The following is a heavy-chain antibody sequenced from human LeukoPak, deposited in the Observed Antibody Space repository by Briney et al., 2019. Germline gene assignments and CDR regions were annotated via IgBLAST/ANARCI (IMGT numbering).Heavy chain of an antibody. CDR3: ARRGAAAGTAPYYFDY. CDR1: GGSFSGYY. J-gene: IGHJ4*02. Sequence: SETLSLTCAVYGGSFSGYYWSWIRQPPGKGLEWIGEINHSGSTNYNPSLKSRVTISVDTSKNQFSLKLGSVTAADTAVYYCARRGAAAGTAPYYFDYWGQGTLVTVSS. CDR2: INHSGST. D-gene: IGHD6-13*01. V-gene: IGHV4-34*01.